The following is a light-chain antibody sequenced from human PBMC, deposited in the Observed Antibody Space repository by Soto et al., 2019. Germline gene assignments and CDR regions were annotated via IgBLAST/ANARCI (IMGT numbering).Light chain of an antibody. J-gene: IGLJ3*02. Sequence: QSALTQPASVSGSPGQSITISCTGTSSDVGSYNLVSWYQQHPGKAPKLMIYEDNKRPSGVSNRFSGSKSGNTASLTISGLQAEDEDHYYCCSYAPLSTVVFGGGTKLTVL. CDR3: CSYAPLSTVV. V-gene: IGLV2-23*01. CDR1: SSDVGSYNL. CDR2: EDN.